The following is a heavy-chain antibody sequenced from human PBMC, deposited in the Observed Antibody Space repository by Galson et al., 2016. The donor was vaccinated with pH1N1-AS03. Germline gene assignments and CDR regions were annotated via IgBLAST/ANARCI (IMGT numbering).Heavy chain of an antibody. J-gene: IGHJ4*02. D-gene: IGHD3-22*01. CDR2: ISSSGDTI. CDR1: GYTFTNYE. Sequence: SLRLSCAGTGYTFTNYELVWVRQVPGKGLEWLSYISSSGDTIYYAVSVKGRFTISRDDGKNSLYLQMNSLRAEDTAFYYCARGGAYYYERHGYSPYWGQGALVTVSS. CDR3: ARGGAYYYERHGYSPY. V-gene: IGHV3-48*03.